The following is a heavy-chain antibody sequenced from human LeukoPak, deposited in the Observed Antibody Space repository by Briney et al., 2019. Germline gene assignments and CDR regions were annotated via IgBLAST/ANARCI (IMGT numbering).Heavy chain of an antibody. D-gene: IGHD3-22*01. J-gene: IGHJ4*02. V-gene: IGHV3-30*04. CDR1: GVSLSNHA. CDR3: ATDYGYYEPIDY. Sequence: GRSLRLSCTASGVSLSNHAMHWVRRPPGRGLEWVAVISFDGTNKYYGDSVEGRFSVSRDNSKNTLYLQMNSLRPDDTAMYYCATDYGYYEPIDYWGQGTLVTVSS. CDR2: ISFDGTNK.